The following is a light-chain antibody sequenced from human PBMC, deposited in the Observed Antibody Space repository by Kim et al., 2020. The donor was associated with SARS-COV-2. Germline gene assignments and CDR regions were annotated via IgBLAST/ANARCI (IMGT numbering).Light chain of an antibody. V-gene: IGLV2-18*02. J-gene: IGLJ1*01. CDR2: EVS. Sequence: QSALTQPPSVSGSPGQSVTVSCTGSSSDVGIYNRVSWYQQPPGTAPKLMIYEVSNRPSGVPDRFSGSKSGNTASLTISGLQAEDEADYYCCSHTSSDTYVFGTGTKVTVL. CDR3: CSHTSSDTYV. CDR1: SSDVGIYNR.